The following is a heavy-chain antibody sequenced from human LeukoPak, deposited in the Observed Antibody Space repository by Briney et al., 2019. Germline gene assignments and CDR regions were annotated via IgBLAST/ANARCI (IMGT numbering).Heavy chain of an antibody. CDR3: ARRIAVAGYFDY. J-gene: IGHJ4*02. D-gene: IGHD6-19*01. V-gene: IGHV4-39*01. Sequence: SETLSLTCTVSGGSINSGSYYWGWIRQPPGKGLEWIGSIYYNGRSYYNPSLKSRATISVDTSKNQFSLKLSSVTAADTAVYYCARRIAVAGYFDYWGQGTLVTVSS. CDR1: GGSINSGSYY. CDR2: IYYNGRS.